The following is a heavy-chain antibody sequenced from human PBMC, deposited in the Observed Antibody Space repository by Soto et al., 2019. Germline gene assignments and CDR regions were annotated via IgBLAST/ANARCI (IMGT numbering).Heavy chain of an antibody. Sequence: GGSLRLSCAASGFMFSAYTMNWVRQAPGKGLEWLSSISDDSSYIDYADSLRGRFTVSRDNARNSLYLQIDSLGVEDTAVYYCATPYYFNHRGLGTLVTVSS. D-gene: IGHD3-16*01. CDR3: ATPYYFNH. CDR2: ISDDSSYI. J-gene: IGHJ1*01. CDR1: GFMFSAYT. V-gene: IGHV3-21*06.